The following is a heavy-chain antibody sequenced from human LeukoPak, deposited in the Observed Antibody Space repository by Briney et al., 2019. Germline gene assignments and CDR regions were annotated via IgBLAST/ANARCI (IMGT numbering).Heavy chain of an antibody. CDR1: GGSISSHY. CDR2: IYYSGST. V-gene: IGHV4-59*11. CDR3: ARGLVGSSGYFYDYYYYYMDV. J-gene: IGHJ6*03. Sequence: SETLSLTCTVLGGSISSHYWSWIRQPPGKGLEWIGYIYYSGSTNYNPSLKSRVTISVDTSKNQFSLKLSSVTAADTAVYYCARGLVGSSGYFYDYYYYYMDVWGKGTTVTVSS. D-gene: IGHD3-22*01.